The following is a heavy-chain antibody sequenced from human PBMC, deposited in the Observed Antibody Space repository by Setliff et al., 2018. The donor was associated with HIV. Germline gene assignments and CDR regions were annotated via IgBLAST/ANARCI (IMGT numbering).Heavy chain of an antibody. V-gene: IGHV3-7*01. CDR1: GFTFSSYW. CDR3: AREQQLSLRDALDI. D-gene: IGHD1-1*01. J-gene: IGHJ3*02. CDR2: IKQDGSEM. Sequence: GGSLRLSCAASGFTFSSYWMSWVRQAPGKGLEWVANIKQDGSEMYYVDSVKGRFTISRDNSKNTLYLQMISLRAEDTAVYYCAREQQLSLRDALDIWGQGTMVTVSS.